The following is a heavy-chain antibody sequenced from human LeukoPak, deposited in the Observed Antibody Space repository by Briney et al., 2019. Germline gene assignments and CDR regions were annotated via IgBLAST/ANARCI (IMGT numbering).Heavy chain of an antibody. J-gene: IGHJ1*01. CDR1: GFTFASYG. CDR3: AIMHGYYDGTGYWVQ. D-gene: IGHD3-22*01. Sequence: PGRSLRLSCAASGFTFASYGMSRVRQAPGKGLEWVSFITTNGGRTSYADSVEGRFTISRDNPRNTLYMQMNSLRDEDTAVYYCAIMHGYYDGTGYWVQWGQGTLVTVSS. CDR2: ITTNGGRT. V-gene: IGHV3-23*01.